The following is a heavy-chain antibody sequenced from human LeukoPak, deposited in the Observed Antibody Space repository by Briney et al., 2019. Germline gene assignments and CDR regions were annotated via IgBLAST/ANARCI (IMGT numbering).Heavy chain of an antibody. CDR2: INHSGST. Sequence: SETLSLTCAVYGGSFSGYYWSWLRQPPGKGLEWIGEINHSGSTNYNSSLKSRVTISVDTSKNQFSLKLSSVTAADTAVYYCARGRYCSSTSCYFFKAVGYFQHWGQGTLVTVSS. CDR3: ARGRYCSSTSCYFFKAVGYFQH. J-gene: IGHJ1*01. V-gene: IGHV4-34*01. D-gene: IGHD2-2*01. CDR1: GGSFSGYY.